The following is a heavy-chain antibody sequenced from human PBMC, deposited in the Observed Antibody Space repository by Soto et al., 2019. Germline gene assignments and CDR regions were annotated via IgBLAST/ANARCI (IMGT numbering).Heavy chain of an antibody. V-gene: IGHV4-39*01. CDR3: ARPYSGYDLYYYYMDV. J-gene: IGHJ6*03. CDR2: IYYSGST. CDR1: GGSISSSSYY. Sequence: PSETLSLTCTVSGGSISSSSYYWGWIRQPPGKGLEWIGSIYYSGSTYYNPSLKSRVTISVDTSKNQFSLKLSSVTAADTAVYYCARPYSGYDLYYYYMDVWGKGTTVTVSS. D-gene: IGHD5-12*01.